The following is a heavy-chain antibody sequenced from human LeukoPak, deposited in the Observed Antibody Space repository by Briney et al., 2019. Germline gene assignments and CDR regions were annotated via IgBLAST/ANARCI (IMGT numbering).Heavy chain of an antibody. CDR1: GGSISPYY. CDR2: IYYSGST. D-gene: IGHD6-6*01. J-gene: IGHJ4*02. V-gene: IGHV4-59*12. CDR3: ASGVEYSSSSAY. Sequence: SETLSLTCTVSGGSISPYYWSWIRQPPGKGLEWVGYIYYSGSTNCKSSLKSRATISLGTANNQFSLKLSSVTAADTAVYYCASGVEYSSSSAYWGQGTLVTVSS.